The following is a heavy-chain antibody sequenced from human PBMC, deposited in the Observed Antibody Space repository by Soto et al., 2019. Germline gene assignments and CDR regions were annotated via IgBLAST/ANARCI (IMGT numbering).Heavy chain of an antibody. D-gene: IGHD3-10*01. CDR1: GGSTSIYY. CDR3: ARGGLARGASDFGPDV. J-gene: IGHJ6*02. Sequence: QVRLQESGPGLVKPSETLSITCTVSGGSTSIYYWNWIRQVPGKGLEWIGYINDNGNTSYNPSLLSRATISIDTSKNEFSLTLRSMTAADTAVYYCARGGLARGASDFGPDVWGQGSTVTVSS. CDR2: INDNGNT. V-gene: IGHV4-59*01.